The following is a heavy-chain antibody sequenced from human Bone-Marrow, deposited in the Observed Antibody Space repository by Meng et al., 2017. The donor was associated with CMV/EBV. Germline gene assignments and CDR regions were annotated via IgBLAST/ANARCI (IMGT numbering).Heavy chain of an antibody. D-gene: IGHD2-15*01. CDR2: ISSSSYI. V-gene: IGHV3-21*01. J-gene: IGHJ2*01. CDR3: ATGGAVVGYFDL. CDR1: GFTFSSYS. Sequence: EVQLVESGGGLVKPGGPVILSCAASGFTFSSYSMNWVRQAPGKGLEWVSSISSSSYIYYADSVKGRFTISRDNAKNSLYLQMNSLRAEDTAVYYCATGGAVVGYFDLWGRGTLVTVSS.